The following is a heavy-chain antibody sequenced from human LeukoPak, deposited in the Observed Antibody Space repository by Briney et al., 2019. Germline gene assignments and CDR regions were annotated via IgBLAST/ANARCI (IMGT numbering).Heavy chain of an antibody. J-gene: IGHJ2*01. CDR2: ISGSGGST. Sequence: GGSLRLSCAASGFTFSSYGMSWVRQAPGKGLEWVSAISGSGGSTYYADSVKGRFTISRDNSKNTLYLQMNSLRAEDTAVYYCAKDHSYGSGSYRPDWYFDLWGRGTLVTVSS. CDR1: GFTFSSYG. V-gene: IGHV3-23*01. CDR3: AKDHSYGSGSYRPDWYFDL. D-gene: IGHD3-10*01.